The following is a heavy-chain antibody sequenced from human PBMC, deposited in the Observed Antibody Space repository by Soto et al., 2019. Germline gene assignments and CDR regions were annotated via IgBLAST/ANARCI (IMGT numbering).Heavy chain of an antibody. J-gene: IGHJ6*02. CDR1: GFTFSSYS. CDR2: ISSSSSTI. CDR3: ARDRYIIAAAGYYYYYGMDV. Sequence: EVQLVESGGGLVQPGGSLRLSCAASGFTFSSYSMNWVRQAPGKGLEWVSYISSSSSTIYYADSVKGRFTISRDNAKNSLYLQMNSLRAEDTAVYYCARDRYIIAAAGYYYYYGMDVWGQGTTVTVSS. D-gene: IGHD6-13*01. V-gene: IGHV3-48*01.